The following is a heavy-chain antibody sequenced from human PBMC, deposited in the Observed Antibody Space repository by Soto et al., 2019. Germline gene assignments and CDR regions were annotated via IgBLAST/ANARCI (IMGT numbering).Heavy chain of an antibody. Sequence: SETLSLTCTVSGGSISSGGYYRSWIRQHPGKGLEWIGYIYYSGSTYYNPSLKSRVTISVDTSKNQFSLKLSSVTAADTAVYYCARESETTQYYFDYWGQGTLVTVSS. CDR1: GGSISSGGYY. CDR2: IYYSGST. V-gene: IGHV4-31*03. CDR3: ARESETTQYYFDY. J-gene: IGHJ4*02.